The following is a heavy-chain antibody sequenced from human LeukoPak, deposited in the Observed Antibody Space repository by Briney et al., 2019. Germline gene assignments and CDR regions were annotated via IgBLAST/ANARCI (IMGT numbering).Heavy chain of an antibody. CDR3: ARTAAGYYYYGMDV. CDR1: GFTFSSYS. D-gene: IGHD6-13*01. V-gene: IGHV3-21*01. Sequence: PGGSLRLSCAASGFTFSSYSMNWVRQAPGKGLEWVSSISSSSSYIYYADSVKGRFTISRDNAKNSLYLQMNSLRAEDTAVSYCARTAAGYYYYGMDVWGQGTTVTVSS. CDR2: ISSSSSYI. J-gene: IGHJ6*02.